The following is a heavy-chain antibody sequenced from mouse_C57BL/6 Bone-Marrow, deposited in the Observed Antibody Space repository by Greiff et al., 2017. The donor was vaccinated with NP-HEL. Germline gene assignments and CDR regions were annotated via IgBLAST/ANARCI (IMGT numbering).Heavy chain of an antibody. Sequence: QVQLKQSGAELARPGASVKLSCKASGYTFTSYGISWVKQRTGQGLEWIGEIYPRSGNTYYNEKFKGKATLTADKSSSTAYMELRSLTSEDSAVYFCARWILRPNPLDYWGQGTTLTVSS. CDR2: IYPRSGNT. D-gene: IGHD1-2*01. CDR1: GYTFTSYG. J-gene: IGHJ2*01. V-gene: IGHV1-81*01. CDR3: ARWILRPNPLDY.